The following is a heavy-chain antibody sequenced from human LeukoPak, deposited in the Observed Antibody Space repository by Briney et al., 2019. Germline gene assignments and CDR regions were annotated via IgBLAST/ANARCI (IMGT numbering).Heavy chain of an antibody. CDR1: GFTFSSYW. Sequence: GGSLRLSCAASGFTFSSYWMSWVRQAPGKGLEWVANIKQDGSEKYYVDSVKGRFTISRDNAKNSLYLQMNSLRAEDTAVYYCARVRVVVVSWRYYYYMDVWGKGNTVTVSS. D-gene: IGHD2-15*01. J-gene: IGHJ6*03. V-gene: IGHV3-7*01. CDR2: IKQDGSEK. CDR3: ARVRVVVVSWRYYYYMDV.